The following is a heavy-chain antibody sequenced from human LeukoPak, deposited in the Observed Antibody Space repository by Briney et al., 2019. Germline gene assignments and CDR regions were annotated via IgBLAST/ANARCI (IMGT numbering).Heavy chain of an antibody. J-gene: IGHJ5*02. D-gene: IGHD2/OR15-2a*01. Sequence: RGSLRLSCAASGFTFSSYSMNWVRQAPGKGPEWVSSITGSSTYIYYADSVKGRFTISRDNAKNSLYLQMNSLRAEDTAVYYCARYSTTRGANWFDPWGQGTLVTVSS. CDR2: ITGSSTYI. CDR1: GFTFSSYS. V-gene: IGHV3-21*01. CDR3: ARYSTTRGANWFDP.